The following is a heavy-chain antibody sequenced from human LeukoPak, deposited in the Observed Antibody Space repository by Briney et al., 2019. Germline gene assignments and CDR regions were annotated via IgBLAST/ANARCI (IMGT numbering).Heavy chain of an antibody. Sequence: GALRLSCAASGFTFSTYAMSCVRQAPGKGLEWVSAISGSGGTTHYADSVKGRFTISRDNSKKTLCLQMNSLRAEDTAVYYCAKDQTVATTSNFDYWGQGTLVTVSS. CDR3: AKDQTVATTSNFDY. CDR2: ISGSGGTT. J-gene: IGHJ4*02. CDR1: GFTFSTYA. D-gene: IGHD5-12*01. V-gene: IGHV3-23*01.